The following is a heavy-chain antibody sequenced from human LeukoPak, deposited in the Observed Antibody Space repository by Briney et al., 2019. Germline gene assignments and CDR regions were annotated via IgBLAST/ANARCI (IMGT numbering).Heavy chain of an antibody. CDR2: IYRNGNT. D-gene: IGHD4-11*01. CDR1: GFFISSGYY. CDR3: ARAYSRTPGDYYFDS. J-gene: IGHJ4*02. Sequence: PSETLSLTCAVSGFFISSGYYWGWIRQSPGKGLEWIASIYRNGNTFYNPSLQSRVTISVDTSRNQISLQLGSATAADTAVYYCARAYSRTPGDYYFDSWGQGTVVTVSS. V-gene: IGHV4-38-2*01.